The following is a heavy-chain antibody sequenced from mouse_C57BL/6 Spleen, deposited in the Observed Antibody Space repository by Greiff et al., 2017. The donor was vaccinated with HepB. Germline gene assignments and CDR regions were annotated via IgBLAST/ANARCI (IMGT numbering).Heavy chain of an antibody. V-gene: IGHV5-17*03. CDR3: ARQCYQGEDDMDY. D-gene: IGHD2-12*01. J-gene: IGHJ4*01. CDR2: INHGSSST. Sequence: EVKVVESGGGLVKPGGSVKLSCTASGFTFSNYSMHWVRQGPEQGLEWVAYINHGSSSTYYNDTLKDRFTISRDNATSTPYLQMSSLRSEDTAVYYCARQCYQGEDDMDYWGQGTSVTVSS. CDR1: GFTFSNYS.